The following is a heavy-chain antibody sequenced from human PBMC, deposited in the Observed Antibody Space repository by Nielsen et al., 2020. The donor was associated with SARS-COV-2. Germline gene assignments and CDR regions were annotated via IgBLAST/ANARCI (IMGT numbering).Heavy chain of an antibody. CDR2: ISGSGGST. J-gene: IGHJ4*02. D-gene: IGHD6-19*01. V-gene: IGHV3-23*01. CDR1: GFTFSSYA. CDR3: AKGLAGPFDY. Sequence: ESLKISCAASGFTFSSYAMSWVRQAPGKGLEWVSAISGSGGSTYYADSVKGRFTISRDNSKNTLYLQMNSLRAEDTAVYYCAKGLAGPFDYWGQGTLVTVSS.